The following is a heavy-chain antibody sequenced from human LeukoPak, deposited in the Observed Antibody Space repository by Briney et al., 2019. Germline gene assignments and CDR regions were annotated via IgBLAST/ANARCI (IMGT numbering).Heavy chain of an antibody. CDR2: ISGSGGST. V-gene: IGHV3-23*01. Sequence: GGSLRLSCAASGFTFSSYAMSWVRQAPGKGLEWVSAISGSGGSTYYADSVKGRFTISRDNSKNTLYPQMNSLRAEDTAVYYCAKERKPYCGGDCLGNTIDYWGQGTLVTVSS. D-gene: IGHD2-21*01. J-gene: IGHJ4*02. CDR3: AKERKPYCGGDCLGNTIDY. CDR1: GFTFSSYA.